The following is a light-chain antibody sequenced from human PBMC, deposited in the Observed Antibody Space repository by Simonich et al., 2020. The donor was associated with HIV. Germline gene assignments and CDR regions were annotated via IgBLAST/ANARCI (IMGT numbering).Light chain of an antibody. V-gene: IGKV1-33*01. CDR3: QQYDELPYT. J-gene: IGKJ2*01. CDR1: QDIKTY. CDR2: DAS. Sequence: DIQMTQSPSSLSASVGDRVTITCHTSQDIKTYLNWYQQKPGKAPKLLIYDASNLETGVPSRFSGSGSGSDFTFTISSLQPADIATYYCQQYDELPYTFGQGTKLEIK.